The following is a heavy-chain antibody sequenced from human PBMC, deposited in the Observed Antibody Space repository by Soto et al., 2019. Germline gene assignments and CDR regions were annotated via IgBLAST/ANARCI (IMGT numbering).Heavy chain of an antibody. CDR1: GFTFSSYD. V-gene: IGHV3-13*01. Sequence: EVQLVESGGGLVQPGGSLRLSCVASGFTFSSYDIHWVRQVTGKGLEWVAAIGSSGYIEFTDSVKGRFAISRENVKNSLYLQMNSLRAEDTALYYCVRAGGLVPTWSWFDPWGQGTLVTVSS. J-gene: IGHJ5*02. CDR3: VRAGGLVPTWSWFDP. CDR2: IGSSGYI. D-gene: IGHD3-3*01.